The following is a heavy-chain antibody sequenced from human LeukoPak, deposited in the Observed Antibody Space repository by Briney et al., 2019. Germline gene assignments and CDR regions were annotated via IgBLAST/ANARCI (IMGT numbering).Heavy chain of an antibody. V-gene: IGHV4-61*02. Sequence: PSETLSLTCTVSGGSISSGSYYWSWIRQPAGKGLEWIGRIYTSGSTNYNPSLKSRVTISVDTSKNQFSLKLSSVTAADTAVYYCARDIGGSGSFWGQGTLVTVSS. CDR3: ARDIGGSGSF. CDR2: IYTSGST. D-gene: IGHD3-10*01. J-gene: IGHJ4*02. CDR1: GGSISSGSYY.